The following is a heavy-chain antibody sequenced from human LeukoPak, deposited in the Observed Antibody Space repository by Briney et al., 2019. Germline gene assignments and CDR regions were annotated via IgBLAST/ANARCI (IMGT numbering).Heavy chain of an antibody. V-gene: IGHV4-30-2*01. CDR2: IYHSGTT. Sequence: PSQTLSLTCTVSGGSISSGGFSWSWIRQPPGKGLEYIGYIYHSGTTYYNPSLKSRVTISVDRSKNQFSLKLASVTAADTAVYYCARLGIGVADWGQGTLVTVSS. J-gene: IGHJ4*02. CDR3: ARLGIGVAD. D-gene: IGHD6-19*01. CDR1: GGSISSGGFS.